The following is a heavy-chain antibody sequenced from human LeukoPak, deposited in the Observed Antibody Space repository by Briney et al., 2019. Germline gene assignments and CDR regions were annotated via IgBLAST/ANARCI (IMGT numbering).Heavy chain of an antibody. D-gene: IGHD3-3*01. J-gene: IGHJ6*02. CDR3: ARHADYDFWSGYYYYGMDV. CDR2: IYPGDSDT. Sequence: GESLKISCKGSGYSFISYWIGWVRQMPGKGLEWMGIIYPGDSDTRYSPSFQGQVTISADKSISTAYLQWSSLKASDTAMYYCARHADYDFWSGYYYYGMDVWGQGTTVTVSS. V-gene: IGHV5-51*01. CDR1: GYSFISYW.